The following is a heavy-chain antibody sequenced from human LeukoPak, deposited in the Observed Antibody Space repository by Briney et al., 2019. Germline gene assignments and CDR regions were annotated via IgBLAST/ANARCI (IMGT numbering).Heavy chain of an antibody. Sequence: GGSLRLSCAASGFTFSSYWMSWVRQAPGKGLEWVANIKQDGSEKYYVDSVKGRFTISRDNAKNSLYLQMNSLRAEDTAVYYCARGGALLWFGEANDAFDIWGQGTMVTVSS. CDR1: GFTFSSYW. V-gene: IGHV3-7*04. CDR3: ARGGALLWFGEANDAFDI. J-gene: IGHJ3*02. D-gene: IGHD3-10*01. CDR2: IKQDGSEK.